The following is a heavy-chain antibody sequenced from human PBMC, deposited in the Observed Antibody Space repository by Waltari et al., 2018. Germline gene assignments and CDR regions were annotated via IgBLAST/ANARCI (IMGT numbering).Heavy chain of an antibody. D-gene: IGHD1-1*01. J-gene: IGHJ4*02. CDR3: ATANILGIGTFDY. V-gene: IGHV1-2*06. CDR2: INHKSGDA. Sequence: QVKLVQSGAEVKKPGASVRVSCKASGYTFTKYYIHWVRQAPGQGLEWMGRINHKSGDANYTQPFQGRVIMTRDTSINTAYLEVTGLTSDDTAIFYCATANILGIGTFDYWGQGTLVSVSS. CDR1: GYTFTKYY.